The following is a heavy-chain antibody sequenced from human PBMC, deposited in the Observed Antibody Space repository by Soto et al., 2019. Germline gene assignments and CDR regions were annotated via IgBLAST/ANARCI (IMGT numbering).Heavy chain of an antibody. J-gene: IGHJ5*02. V-gene: IGHV3-30-3*01. CDR3: ASEVYDYINWFAP. CDR2: ISYDGSNK. Sequence: QVQLVESGGGVVQPGRSLRLSCAASGFTFSSYAMHWVRQAPGKGLEWVAVISYDGSNKYYADSVKGRFTISRDNSKNARYLQMNSLRAEDTAVYYCASEVYDYINWFAPWGQGTLVTVSA. CDR1: GFTFSSYA. D-gene: IGHD4-4*01.